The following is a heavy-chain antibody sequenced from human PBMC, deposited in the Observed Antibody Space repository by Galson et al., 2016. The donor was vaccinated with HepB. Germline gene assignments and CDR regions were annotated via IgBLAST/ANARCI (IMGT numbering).Heavy chain of an antibody. V-gene: IGHV4-34*01. CDR1: GGSLSGSF. Sequence: EPLSLTCDVHGGSLSGSFWNWIRQPPGKGLEWIGEINHSGSTNYNPPLSSRLTISVDTSKKQTSLGLSSVTAADTAVYYCARLLVGGPFGVGDIWGQGTTVTVSS. CDR2: INHSGST. D-gene: IGHD3-3*01. CDR3: ARLLVGGPFGVGDI. J-gene: IGHJ6*02.